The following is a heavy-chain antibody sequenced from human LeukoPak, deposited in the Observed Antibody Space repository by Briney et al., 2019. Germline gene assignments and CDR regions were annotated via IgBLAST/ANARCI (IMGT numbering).Heavy chain of an antibody. J-gene: IGHJ5*02. CDR2: INHSGST. CDR3: ARHWIVTMVRGLSWFDP. D-gene: IGHD3-10*01. V-gene: IGHV4-34*01. CDR1: GGSFSGYY. Sequence: SETLSLTCAVYGGSFSGYYWSWIRQPPGKGLEWIGEINHSGSTNYNPSLKSRVTISVDTSKNQFSLKLSSVTAADTAVYYCARHWIVTMVRGLSWFDPWGQGTLVTVSS.